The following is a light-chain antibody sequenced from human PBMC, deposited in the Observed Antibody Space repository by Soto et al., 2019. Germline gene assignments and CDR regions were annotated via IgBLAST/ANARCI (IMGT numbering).Light chain of an antibody. V-gene: IGKV1-39*01. J-gene: IGKJ3*01. CDR2: AAS. CDR3: QQSYSNPFT. Sequence: DIPLTQSPSFLSASVGDRVTVSCRASQDISTSLAWYQQKPGKAPKLLIYAASILQSGVPSRFSGSGSGTDVALTISSLQPEDFATYYCQQSYSNPFTFGPGTKVDIK. CDR1: QDISTS.